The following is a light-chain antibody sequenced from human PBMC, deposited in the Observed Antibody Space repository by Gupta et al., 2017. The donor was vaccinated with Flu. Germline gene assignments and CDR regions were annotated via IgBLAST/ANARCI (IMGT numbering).Light chain of an antibody. CDR3: QQYGSDPRT. V-gene: IGKV3-20*01. CDR1: QSVTSAY. CDR2: GAS. J-gene: IGKJ1*01. Sequence: VLTQSPGTLSVSPGERATLSCRASQSVTSAYVAWYQQKPGQAPRLLIYGASTRATGIPDRFSGSGFGTDFTLTINRLEPEDFAVYYCQQYGSDPRTFGQGTKVEIK.